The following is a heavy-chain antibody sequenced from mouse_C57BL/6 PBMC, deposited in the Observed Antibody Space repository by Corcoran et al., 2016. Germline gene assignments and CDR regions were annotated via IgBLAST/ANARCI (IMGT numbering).Heavy chain of an antibody. CDR2: INPNNGGT. CDR1: GYTFTDYN. CDR3: ARDYSNYGGYFDV. Sequence: EVQLQQFGPELVKPGASVKIPCKASGYTFTDYNMDWVKQSHGKSLEWIGDINPNNGGTIYNQKFKGKATLTVDKSSSTAYMELRSLTSEDTAVYYCARDYSNYGGYFDVWGTGTTVTVSS. J-gene: IGHJ1*03. D-gene: IGHD2-5*01. V-gene: IGHV1-18*01.